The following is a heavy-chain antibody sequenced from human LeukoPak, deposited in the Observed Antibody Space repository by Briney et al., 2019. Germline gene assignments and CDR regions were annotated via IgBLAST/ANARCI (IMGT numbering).Heavy chain of an antibody. D-gene: IGHD5-18*01. J-gene: IGHJ3*02. CDR3: AKEAMVFRAFDI. V-gene: IGHV3-33*06. CDR2: IWYDGSNK. Sequence: GGSLRLSCAASGFTFSSYGMQWVRQAPGKGLEWVAVIWYDGSNKYYADSVKGRFTISRDNSKSTLCLQMNSLRAEDTAVYYCAKEAMVFRAFDIWGQGTIVTVSS. CDR1: GFTFSSYG.